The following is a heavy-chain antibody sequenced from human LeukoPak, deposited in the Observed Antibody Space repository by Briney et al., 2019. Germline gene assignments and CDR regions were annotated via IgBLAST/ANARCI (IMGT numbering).Heavy chain of an antibody. D-gene: IGHD3-10*01. CDR1: GFSLRTSGVG. V-gene: IGHV2-5*02. J-gene: IGHJ4*02. CDR3: AHMHGSGSSLRL. Sequence: SGPTLVKPTQTLTLTCTFSGFSLRTSGVGVGWIRQPPGKALEWLALIYWDDDKRYSPSLKSRLTITKDTSKNQVVLTMTNMDPVDTATYYCAHMHGSGSSLRLWGQGTLVTVSS. CDR2: IYWDDDK.